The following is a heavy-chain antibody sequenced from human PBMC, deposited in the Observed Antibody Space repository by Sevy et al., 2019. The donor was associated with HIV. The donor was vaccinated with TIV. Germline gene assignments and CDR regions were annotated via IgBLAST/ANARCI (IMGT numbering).Heavy chain of an antibody. Sequence: GGSVRLSCAASGFNFSKYSMSWVRQPPGKGLEWVSTLSFGCGEINYADSVKGRFTISRDNSKSSVYLQMNNLRPEDTAVYYCAREGCTKPHDYWGQGTLVTVSS. CDR3: AREGCTKPHDY. J-gene: IGHJ4*02. CDR1: GFNFSKYS. CDR2: LSFGCGEI. V-gene: IGHV3-23*01. D-gene: IGHD2-8*01.